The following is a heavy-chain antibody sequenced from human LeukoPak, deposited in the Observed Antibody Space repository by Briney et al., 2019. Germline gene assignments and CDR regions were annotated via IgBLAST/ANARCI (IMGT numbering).Heavy chain of an antibody. CDR3: ARDGAVDILTGYGTFDI. CDR2: IHYSGDT. V-gene: IGHV4-59*01. D-gene: IGHD3-9*01. Sequence: PSETLSLTCTVSGGSISTYYWSWIRQPPGKGLEWIGYIHYSGDTKYNPALKSRLTISVDTSKKQFSLKLSSVTAADTAVYYCARDGAVDILTGYGTFDIWGQGTIVTVSS. J-gene: IGHJ3*02. CDR1: GGSISTYY.